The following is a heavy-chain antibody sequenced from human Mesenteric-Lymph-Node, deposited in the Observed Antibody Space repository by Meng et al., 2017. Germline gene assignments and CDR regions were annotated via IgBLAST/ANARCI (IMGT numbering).Heavy chain of an antibody. CDR3: ARLDQALDY. CDR2: IYYSGAT. Sequence: QVHLQGSGPGLVRPSETLSLTCSVSGGSVSSGSYYWSWIRQPPGKGLEWIGYIYYSGATNYNPSLKSRVTISADTSKNQFSLNLKSMTAADTAVYYCARLDQALDYWGQGTLVTVSS. V-gene: IGHV4-61*01. CDR1: GGSVSSGSYY. D-gene: IGHD3-9*01. J-gene: IGHJ4*02.